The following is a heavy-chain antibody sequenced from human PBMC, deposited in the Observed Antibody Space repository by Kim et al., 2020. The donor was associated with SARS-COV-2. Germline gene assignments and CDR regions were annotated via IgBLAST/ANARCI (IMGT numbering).Heavy chain of an antibody. CDR1: GYTFTTYA. CDR3: ARDQNVDTAMLDAFDI. J-gene: IGHJ3*02. D-gene: IGHD5-18*01. Sequence: ASVKVSCKASGYTFTTYAIHWVRQAPGQRLQWMGWINAGNGNTKYSQKFQGRVTLTRDTSASTAYMELSRLTSEDTAVYYCARDQNVDTAMLDAFDIWDQ. V-gene: IGHV1-3*01. CDR2: INAGNGNT.